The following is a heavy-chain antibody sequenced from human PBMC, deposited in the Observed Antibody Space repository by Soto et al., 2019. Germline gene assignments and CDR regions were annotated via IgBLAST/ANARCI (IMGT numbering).Heavy chain of an antibody. D-gene: IGHD6-19*01. CDR3: ARLYSSGWYGPGRY. CDR1: GFTFDDYG. V-gene: IGHV3-20*04. J-gene: IGHJ4*02. CDR2: INWNGGST. Sequence: EVPLVESGGGVVRPGGSLRLSCAASGFTFDDYGMSWVRQAPGKGLEWVSGINWNGGSTGYADSVKGRFTISRDNAKNSLYLQMNSLRAEDTALYYGARLYSSGWYGPGRYWGQGTLVTVSS.